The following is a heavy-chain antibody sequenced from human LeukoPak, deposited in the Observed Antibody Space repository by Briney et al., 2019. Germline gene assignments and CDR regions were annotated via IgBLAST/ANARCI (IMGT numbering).Heavy chain of an antibody. CDR1: GYSFTNYW. J-gene: IGHJ4*02. CDR3: ARRGGNSLEFDY. D-gene: IGHD4-23*01. CDR2: IYPGDSDT. V-gene: IGHV5-51*01. Sequence: GESLKISCRTSGYSFTNYWIGWVRQMPGKGLGWMGIIYPGDSDTRFSPSFQGQVTVSADKSISTAYLQWSSLKASYTAMYYCARRGGNSLEFDYWGQGTLVTVSS.